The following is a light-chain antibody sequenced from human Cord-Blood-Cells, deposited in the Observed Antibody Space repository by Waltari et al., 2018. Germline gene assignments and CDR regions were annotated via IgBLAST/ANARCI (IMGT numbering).Light chain of an antibody. J-gene: IGKJ5*01. V-gene: IGKV1-39*01. CDR2: AAS. Sequence: DIQMTQSPSSLSASVGDRVTITCRASQSISSYLNWYQQKPGKAPKLRIYAASRLQSGVPSRFSGSGSGTDFTLTISSLQPEDFATYYCQQSYSTPQVTFGQGTRLEIK. CDR3: QQSYSTPQVT. CDR1: QSISSY.